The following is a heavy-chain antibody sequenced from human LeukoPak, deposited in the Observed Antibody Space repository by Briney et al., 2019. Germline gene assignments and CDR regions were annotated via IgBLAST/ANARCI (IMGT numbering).Heavy chain of an antibody. CDR3: ARSGRGVDSFYFYMDV. J-gene: IGHJ6*03. D-gene: IGHD3-10*01. V-gene: IGHV3-7*01. CDR2: IKHDGSEKQDGSEK. Sequence: GGSLRLSCAASGFTFSQYWMSWVRQAPGRGLEWVANIKHDGSEKQDGSEKNYVDSVKGRFTISRDNAKTSLYLQMNSLRVEDTAVYYCARSGRGVDSFYFYMDVWGKGTTVTVSS. CDR1: GFTFSQYW.